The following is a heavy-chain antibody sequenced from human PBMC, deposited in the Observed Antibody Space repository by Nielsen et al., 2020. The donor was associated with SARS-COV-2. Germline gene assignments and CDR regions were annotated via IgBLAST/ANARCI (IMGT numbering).Heavy chain of an antibody. CDR3: ARCRRAYHLLSGYYYWYFDL. CDR1: GFIFSSYW. V-gene: IGHV3-7*01. Sequence: GSLSLSCEVSGFIFSSYWMTLVRPAPGRGQEWVASIDGDGSDKYYVDSVRCRFTITRDNPKNSLYLQMGSLGAEDTAVYYCARCRRAYHLLSGYYYWYFDLWGRGTLVTVSS. J-gene: IGHJ2*01. CDR2: IDGDGSDK. D-gene: IGHD2-2*01.